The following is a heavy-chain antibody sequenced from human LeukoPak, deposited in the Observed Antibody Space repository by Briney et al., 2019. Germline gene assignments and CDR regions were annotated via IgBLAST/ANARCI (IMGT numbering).Heavy chain of an antibody. D-gene: IGHD3-16*01. V-gene: IGHV1-18*01. CDR3: ARVWGGARPSWWSDP. Sequence: GASVKVSCKASGYTFSSYGISWVRQAPGQGLEWMGWISAYNGNTNYAQKLQGRVTMTTDTSTSTAYMELRSLRSDDTAVYYCARVWGGARPSWWSDPWGQGTLVTVSS. CDR2: ISAYNGNT. CDR1: GYTFSSYG. J-gene: IGHJ5*02.